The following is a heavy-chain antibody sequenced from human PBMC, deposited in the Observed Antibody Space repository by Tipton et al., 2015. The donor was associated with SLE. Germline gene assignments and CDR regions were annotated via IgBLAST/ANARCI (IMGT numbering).Heavy chain of an antibody. D-gene: IGHD4-11*01. Sequence: TLSLTCTVSGGSISSYFWSWIRQPPGKGLEWIGYIYYRGSTGYNPSLKSRVTISLDTSKNQFALRLSSVTAADTAVYYCARTGAYSNFYYYYYMDVWGEGTAVTVSS. J-gene: IGHJ6*03. V-gene: IGHV4-59*01. CDR2: IYYRGST. CDR1: GGSISSYF. CDR3: ARTGAYSNFYYYYYMDV.